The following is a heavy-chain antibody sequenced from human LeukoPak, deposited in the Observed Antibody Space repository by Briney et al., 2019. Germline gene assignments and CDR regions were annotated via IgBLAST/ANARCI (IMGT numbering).Heavy chain of an antibody. Sequence: GGSLRLSCAASGFAFSSYWMSWVRQAPGKGLEWVANIKQDGSEKYYVDSVKGRFTISRDNAKNSLYLQMNSLRAEDTAVYYCARTHTYYYGSGSYHWFDPWGQGTLVTVSS. CDR1: GFAFSSYW. CDR3: ARTHTYYYGSGSYHWFDP. CDR2: IKQDGSEK. V-gene: IGHV3-7*01. D-gene: IGHD3-10*01. J-gene: IGHJ5*02.